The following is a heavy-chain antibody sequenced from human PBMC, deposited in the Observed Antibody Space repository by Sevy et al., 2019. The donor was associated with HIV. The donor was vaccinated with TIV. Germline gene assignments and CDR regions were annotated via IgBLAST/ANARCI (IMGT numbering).Heavy chain of an antibody. CDR1: GGTFSSYA. J-gene: IGHJ4*02. V-gene: IGHV1-69*13. Sequence: ASVKVSCKASGGTFSSYAISWVRQAPGQGLEWMGGIIPIFGTANYAQKFQGRVTVTADESTSTAYMELSSLRSEDTAVYYCARGLIATRRGGGYYFDYWGQVTLVTVSS. D-gene: IGHD6-6*01. CDR3: ARGLIATRRGGGYYFDY. CDR2: IIPIFGTA.